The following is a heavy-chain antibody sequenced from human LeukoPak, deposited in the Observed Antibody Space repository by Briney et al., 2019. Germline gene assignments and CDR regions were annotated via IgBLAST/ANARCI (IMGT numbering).Heavy chain of an antibody. CDR2: IYSGGST. CDR3: ARVRSPRYFDY. Sequence: GGSLRLSCAASGFTVSSNYMSWVRQAPGKGLEWVSVIYSGGSTYYADSVKGRFTISRDNAKNSLYLQMNSLRAEDTAVYYCARVRSPRYFDYWGQGTLVTVSS. J-gene: IGHJ4*02. V-gene: IGHV3-66*01. CDR1: GFTVSSNY.